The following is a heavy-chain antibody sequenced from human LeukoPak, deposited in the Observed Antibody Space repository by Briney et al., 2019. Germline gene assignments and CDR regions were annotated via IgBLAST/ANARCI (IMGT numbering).Heavy chain of an antibody. D-gene: IGHD2-15*01. Sequence: ASVKVSCKASGYTFTSHGISWVRQAPGQGLEWMGWISAYNGNTNYAQKLQGRVTMTTDTSTSTAYMELRSLRSDDTAVYYCARVNGCSGGSCGWFDPWGQGTLVTVSS. V-gene: IGHV1-18*01. CDR2: ISAYNGNT. CDR3: ARVNGCSGGSCGWFDP. J-gene: IGHJ5*02. CDR1: GYTFTSHG.